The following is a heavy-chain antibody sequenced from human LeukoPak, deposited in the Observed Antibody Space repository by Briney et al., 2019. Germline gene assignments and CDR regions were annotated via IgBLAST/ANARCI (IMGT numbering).Heavy chain of an antibody. CDR2: INWNGGST. D-gene: IGHD2-21*01. V-gene: IGHV3-20*04. Sequence: GGSLRLSCAASGFTFDDYGMSWVRQAPGKGLEWVSGINWNGGSTYYADSVKGRFTVSRDNSKNTLYLQMNSLRAEDTAVYYCARVASFNWFDPGGQGTLVTVSS. CDR3: ARVASFNWFDP. CDR1: GFTFDDYG. J-gene: IGHJ5*02.